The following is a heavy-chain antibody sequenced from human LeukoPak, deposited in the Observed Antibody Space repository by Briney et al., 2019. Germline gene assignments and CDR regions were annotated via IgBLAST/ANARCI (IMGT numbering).Heavy chain of an antibody. CDR2: IYYSGST. V-gene: IGHV4-39*01. D-gene: IGHD3-16*02. J-gene: IGHJ4*02. CDR3: ARVEAAVIVQGPDNNYFDY. Sequence: SETLSLTCTVSGGSISSSSYYWGWIRQPPGKGLEWIGSIYYSGSTYYNPSLKSRVTISVDTSKNQFSLKLSSVTAADTAVYYCARVEAAVIVQGPDNNYFDYWGQGTLVTVSS. CDR1: GGSISSSSYY.